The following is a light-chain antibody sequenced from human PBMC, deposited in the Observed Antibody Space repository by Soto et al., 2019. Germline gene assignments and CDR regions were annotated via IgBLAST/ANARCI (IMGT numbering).Light chain of an antibody. Sequence: DLQLTQSPSTLSASAGERVTITCRASQTVNTWLAWYQHKPGKVPKLLIYAASSLQSGVPSRFSGSRSGTEFTLTINSLQPDDFATYYCQQYKSFSWTFGRGTKVDIK. J-gene: IGKJ1*01. CDR3: QQYKSFSWT. V-gene: IGKV1-5*01. CDR1: QTVNTW. CDR2: AAS.